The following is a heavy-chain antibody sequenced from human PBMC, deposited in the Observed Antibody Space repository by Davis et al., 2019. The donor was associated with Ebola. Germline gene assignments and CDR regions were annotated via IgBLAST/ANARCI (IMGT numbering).Heavy chain of an antibody. CDR2: ISSSSSYI. Sequence: GESLKISCAASGFTFSSYWMSWVRQAPGKGLEWVSSISSSSSYIYYADSVKGRFTISRDNSKNTLYLQMNSLRAEDTAVYYCARDSSRITIFGVVSSWGQGTLVTVSS. D-gene: IGHD3-3*01. V-gene: IGHV3-21*01. CDR1: GFTFSSYW. J-gene: IGHJ5*02. CDR3: ARDSSRITIFGVVSS.